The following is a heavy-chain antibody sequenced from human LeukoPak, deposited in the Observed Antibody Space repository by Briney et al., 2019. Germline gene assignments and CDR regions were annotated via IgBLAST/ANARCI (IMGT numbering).Heavy chain of an antibody. V-gene: IGHV3-53*01. D-gene: IGHD6-13*01. J-gene: IGHJ6*02. CDR2: NNGIT. CDR1: GFTVSSNY. CDR3: VRDRGIASTGGYGMDV. Sequence: PGGSLRLSCAASGFTVSSNYMSWVRQAPGTGLDWVSINNGITHYADSVKGRFTLSRDNSKNTLYLQMNSLRAEDTAVYYCVRDRGIASTGGYGMDVWGQGTTVTVSS.